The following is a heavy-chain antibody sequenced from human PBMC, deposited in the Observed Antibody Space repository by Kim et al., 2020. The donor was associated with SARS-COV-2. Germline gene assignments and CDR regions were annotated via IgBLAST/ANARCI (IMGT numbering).Heavy chain of an antibody. Sequence: SETLSLTCSLSGGSISTYHLSWIRQPPEKGLEWIGSIYYTGSTNYNHSLKSRVTISADTSKNQFSLKLSSVTAADTAIYYCARDARDVGRYYYYYMDVWG. CDR1: GGSISTYH. J-gene: IGHJ6*03. V-gene: IGHV4-59*01. CDR2: IYYTGST. CDR3: ARDARDVGRYYYYYMDV.